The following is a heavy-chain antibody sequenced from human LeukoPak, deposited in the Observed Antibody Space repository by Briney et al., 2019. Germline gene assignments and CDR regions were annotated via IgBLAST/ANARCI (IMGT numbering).Heavy chain of an antibody. CDR1: GYTFTSYG. CDR2: ISAYNGNT. D-gene: IGHD2-2*01. J-gene: IGHJ6*02. V-gene: IGHV1-18*01. Sequence: ASVKVSCKASGYTFTSYGISWVRQAPGQGLEWMGWISAYNGNTHYAQKLQGRVTMTTDTSTSTAYMELRSLRSDDTAVYYCARARRLGYCSSTSCWRGDYYGMDVWGQGTTVTVSS. CDR3: ARARRLGYCSSTSCWRGDYYGMDV.